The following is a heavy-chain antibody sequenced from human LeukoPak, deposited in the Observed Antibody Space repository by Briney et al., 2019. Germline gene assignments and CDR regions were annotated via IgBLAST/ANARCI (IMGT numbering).Heavy chain of an antibody. CDR2: AWYDGSNK. D-gene: IGHD5-12*01. CDR3: ARGLGYDGFDY. Sequence: GGSLRLSCAASGLTFSSYGMHWVRQAPGNGLEWVAVAWYDGSNKHFADSVKGRFTISRDNSKNTLYLQMNSLRVEDTAVYYCARGLGYDGFDYWGQGTLVTVSS. J-gene: IGHJ4*02. V-gene: IGHV3-33*01. CDR1: GLTFSSYG.